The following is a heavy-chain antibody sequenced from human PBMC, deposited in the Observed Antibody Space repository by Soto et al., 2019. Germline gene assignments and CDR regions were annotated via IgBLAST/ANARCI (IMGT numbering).Heavy chain of an antibody. V-gene: IGHV1-18*01. CDR3: ARGSFGSGTYLAY. CDR1: GYTFTSHG. D-gene: IGHD3-10*01. J-gene: IGHJ4*02. Sequence: QVQLVQSGAEMRKPGASVTVSCKASGYTFTSHGLTWVRQAPGQGLEWMGWISTFSSHTFYAQNLQDRVTLTADKSTNTVYLELRSLRSDDTAVYYCARGSFGSGTYLAYWGQGTLLLVSS. CDR2: ISTFSSHT.